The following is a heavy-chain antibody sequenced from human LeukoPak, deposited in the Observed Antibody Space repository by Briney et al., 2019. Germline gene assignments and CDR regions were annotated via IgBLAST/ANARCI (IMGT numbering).Heavy chain of an antibody. Sequence: GGSLRLSCAASGFTFSSYAMHWVRQAPGKGLEWVAVISYDGSNKYYADSVKGRFTISRDNSKNTLYLQMNSLRAEDTAVYYCAKDTYCGGDCSHWYFDLWGRGTLVTVSS. CDR3: AKDTYCGGDCSHWYFDL. D-gene: IGHD2-21*02. V-gene: IGHV3-30-3*01. CDR1: GFTFSSYA. CDR2: ISYDGSNK. J-gene: IGHJ2*01.